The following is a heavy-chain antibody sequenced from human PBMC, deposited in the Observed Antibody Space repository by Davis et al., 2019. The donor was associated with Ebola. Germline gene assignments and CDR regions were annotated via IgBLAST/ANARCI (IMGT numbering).Heavy chain of an antibody. CDR1: GFIFSSYA. CDR2: ISGSGGST. V-gene: IGHV3-23*01. J-gene: IGHJ2*01. D-gene: IGHD6-6*01. CDR3: ARVLAARPWYFDL. Sequence: PRGSLRLSCAASGFIFSSYAMSWVRQAPGKGLEWVSAISGSGGSTYYADSVKGRFTISRDNAKNTLYLQMNSLRAEDTAVYYCARVLAARPWYFDLWGRGTLVTVSS.